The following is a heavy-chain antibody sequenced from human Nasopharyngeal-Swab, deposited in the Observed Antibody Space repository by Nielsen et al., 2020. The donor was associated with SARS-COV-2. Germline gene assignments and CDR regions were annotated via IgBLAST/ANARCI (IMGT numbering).Heavy chain of an antibody. CDR3: ARGTSNYYDSSGTIDY. Sequence: RQAPGKGLEWIGEINHSGSTNYNPSLKSRVTISVDTSKNQFSLKLSSVTAADTAVYYRARGTSNYYDSSGTIDYWGQGTLVTVSS. CDR2: INHSGST. V-gene: IGHV4-34*01. D-gene: IGHD3-22*01. J-gene: IGHJ4*02.